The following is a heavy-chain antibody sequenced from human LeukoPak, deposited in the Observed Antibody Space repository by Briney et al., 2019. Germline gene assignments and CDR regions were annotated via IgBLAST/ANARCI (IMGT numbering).Heavy chain of an antibody. J-gene: IGHJ6*03. CDR1: GYTFTSYD. D-gene: IGHD2-2*01. CDR3: ARGRRYCSSISCYYMDV. CDR2: MNPNSGNT. V-gene: IGHV1-8*01. Sequence: ASVKVSCKASGYTFTSYDINWLRQASGQGLEWMGWMNPNSGNTGYAQKFQGRFTMTWDTSISTAYMELSSLRSEDTAVYYCARGRRYCSSISCYYMDVWGKGTTVTVSS.